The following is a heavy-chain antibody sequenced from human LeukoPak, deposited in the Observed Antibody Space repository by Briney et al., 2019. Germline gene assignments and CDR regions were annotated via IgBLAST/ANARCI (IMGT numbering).Heavy chain of an antibody. CDR1: GDSISSSSYY. V-gene: IGHV4-39*01. D-gene: IGHD2-15*01. J-gene: IGHJ3*02. Sequence: SETLSLTCTVSGDSISSSSYYWGWIRQPPGKGLEWIGSMHYSGNTYYTPSLKSRVTISVDTSKNQFSLELSSVTAADTAVYYCARSMRVVVIPSAQASDIWGQGTMVTVSS. CDR2: MHYSGNT. CDR3: ARSMRVVVIPSAQASDI.